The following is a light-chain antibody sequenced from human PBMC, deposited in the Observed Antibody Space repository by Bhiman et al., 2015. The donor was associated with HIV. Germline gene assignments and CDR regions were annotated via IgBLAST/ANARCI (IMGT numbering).Light chain of an antibody. CDR3: ASWDDSLSGPYV. CDR1: AFNIERHQ. V-gene: IGLV1-47*01. J-gene: IGLJ1*01. Sequence: QSVLTQPPAMSAAPGQSVTISCSGSAFNIERHQVTWLRHLPGTAPTSVIIMNNQRPSGVPDRFSGSKSGTSASLAISGLRSEDEADYYCASWDDSLSGPYVFGTGTRVTVL. CDR2: MNN.